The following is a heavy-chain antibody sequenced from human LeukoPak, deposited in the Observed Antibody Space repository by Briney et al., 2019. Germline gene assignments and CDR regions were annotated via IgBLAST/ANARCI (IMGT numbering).Heavy chain of an antibody. CDR2: ISYDGSNK. V-gene: IGHV3-30-3*01. CDR1: GFTFSSYA. Sequence: PGGSLRLSCAASGFTFSSYAMHWVRQAPGKGLEWVAVISYDGSNKYYADSVKGRFTISRDNSKSTLYLQMNSLRVEDTAVYYCARDSCSSTSCYWDDYWGQGTLVTVSS. D-gene: IGHD2-2*01. CDR3: ARDSCSSTSCYWDDY. J-gene: IGHJ4*02.